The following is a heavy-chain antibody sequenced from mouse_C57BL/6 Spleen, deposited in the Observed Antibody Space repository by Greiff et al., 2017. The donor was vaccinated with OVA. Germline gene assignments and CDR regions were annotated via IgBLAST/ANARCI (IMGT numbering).Heavy chain of an antibody. J-gene: IGHJ4*01. Sequence: QVQLQQSGAELMKPGASVKLSCKATGYTFTGYWIEWVKQRPGHGLEWIGEILPGSGSTNYNEKFKGKATFTADTSSNTAYMQLSSLTTEDSAIYYCASSTPYYYGSSYDYAMDYWGQGTSVTVSS. CDR2: ILPGSGST. D-gene: IGHD1-1*01. CDR3: ASSTPYYYGSSYDYAMDY. CDR1: GYTFTGYW. V-gene: IGHV1-9*01.